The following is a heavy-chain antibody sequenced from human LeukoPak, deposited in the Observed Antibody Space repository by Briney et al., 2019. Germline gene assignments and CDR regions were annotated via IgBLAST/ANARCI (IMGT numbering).Heavy chain of an antibody. CDR2: ISSSSSYI. CDR1: GFAFSSYS. Sequence: GGSLRLSCAASGFAFSSYSTNWVRQAPGKGLEWVSSISSSSSYIYYADSVKGRFTISRDNAKNSLYLQMNSLRAEDTAVYYCARARGYGDYAPDYWGQGTLSPSPQ. CDR3: ARARGYGDYAPDY. J-gene: IGHJ4*02. V-gene: IGHV3-21*01. D-gene: IGHD4-17*01.